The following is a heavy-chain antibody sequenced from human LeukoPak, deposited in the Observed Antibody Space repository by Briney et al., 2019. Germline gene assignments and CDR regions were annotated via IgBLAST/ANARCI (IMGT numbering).Heavy chain of an antibody. CDR1: GFTFSSYA. J-gene: IGHJ4*02. CDR3: AKSQTYYDFWSGYYLY. V-gene: IGHV3-23*01. CDR2: ISGSGGST. D-gene: IGHD3-3*01. Sequence: GGSLRLSCAASGFTFSSYAMSWVRQAPGKGLEWVSAISGSGGSTYYADSVKGRFTISRDNSKNTLYLQMNSLRAEDTAVYYCAKSQTYYDFWSGYYLYWGQGTLVTVSS.